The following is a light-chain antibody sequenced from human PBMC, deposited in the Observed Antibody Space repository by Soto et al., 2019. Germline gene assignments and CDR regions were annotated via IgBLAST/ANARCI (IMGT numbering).Light chain of an antibody. CDR2: GAS. CDR3: QQYGSSLPVT. Sequence: EIVLTQSPGTLSLSPGERATLSCRASQSVSNSYLAWYQQKPGQAPRLLIYGASSRATGIPDRFSGSGSGTDFYLTISRLEPEDFAVYYCQQYGSSLPVTFGGGTKVEIK. CDR1: QSVSNSY. V-gene: IGKV3-20*01. J-gene: IGKJ4*01.